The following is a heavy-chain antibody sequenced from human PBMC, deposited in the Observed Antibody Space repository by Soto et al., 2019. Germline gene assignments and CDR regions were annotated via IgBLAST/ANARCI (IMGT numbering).Heavy chain of an antibody. Sequence: GSLRLSCAASGFTFSSYGMHWVRQAPGKGLEWVAVISYDGSNKYYADPVKGRFTISRDNSKNALYLQMNSLRAEDTAVYYCANSRLRYCSGGSCLPLDYWGQGTLVTVSS. CDR3: ANSRLRYCSGGSCLPLDY. CDR1: GFTFSSYG. J-gene: IGHJ4*02. V-gene: IGHV3-30*18. D-gene: IGHD2-15*01. CDR2: ISYDGSNK.